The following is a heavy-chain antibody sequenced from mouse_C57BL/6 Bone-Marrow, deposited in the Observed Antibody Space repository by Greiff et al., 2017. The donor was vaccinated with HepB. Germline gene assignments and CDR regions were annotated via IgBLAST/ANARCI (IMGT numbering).Heavy chain of an antibody. CDR1: GFTFSSYA. V-gene: IGHV5-4*01. J-gene: IGHJ4*01. D-gene: IGHD1-1*01. Sequence: EVQLVDSGGGLVKPGGSLKLSCAASGFTFSSYAMSWVRQTPEKRLEWVATISDGGSYTYYPENVKGRFTISRDNAKNNLYLQMSHLKSEDTAMYYCARDWNYGSSYPYAMDYWGQGTSVTVSS. CDR3: ARDWNYGSSYPYAMDY. CDR2: ISDGGSYT.